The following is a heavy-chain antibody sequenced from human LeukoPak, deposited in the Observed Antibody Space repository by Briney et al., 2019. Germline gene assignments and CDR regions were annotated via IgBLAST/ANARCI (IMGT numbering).Heavy chain of an antibody. V-gene: IGHV3-23*01. CDR2: ISGSGGST. J-gene: IGHJ3*02. D-gene: IGHD6-19*01. Sequence: GGSLRLSCAASGFTFSSYAMSWVRQAPGKGLEWVSAISGSGGSTYYADSVKGRFTISRDNSKNTLYLQINSLRAEDTAVYYCARTRRAVYDAFDIWGQGTMVTVSS. CDR1: GFTFSSYA. CDR3: ARTRRAVYDAFDI.